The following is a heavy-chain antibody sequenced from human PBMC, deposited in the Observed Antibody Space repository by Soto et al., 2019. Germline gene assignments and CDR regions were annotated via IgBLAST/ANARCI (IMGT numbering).Heavy chain of an antibody. D-gene: IGHD3-3*01. V-gene: IGHV2-5*02. CDR1: GFSLITISVG. J-gene: IGHJ4*02. CDR2: IYWDDDK. CDR3: AHRRIGNYDFGGGYYPVFYY. Sequence: SGPTLVNPTQTLTLTFNVSGFSLITISVGVAWIRQPPGKTLEWLALIYWDDDKRYSPSLRDRLTITNDTSNNQVVLTMTDMDHVDTATYYCAHRRIGNYDFGGGYYPVFYYWGQGTPVTVS.